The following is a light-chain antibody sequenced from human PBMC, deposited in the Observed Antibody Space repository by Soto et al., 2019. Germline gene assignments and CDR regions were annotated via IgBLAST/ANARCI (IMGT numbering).Light chain of an antibody. CDR3: SSYAGSNSPVV. J-gene: IGLJ2*01. CDR2: EVS. Sequence: QSALTQPPSASGSPGQSVTISCTGTSSDVGGYNYVSWYQQHPGKAPKLMIYEVSKRPSGVPDRFSGSKSGNTASLTVSGLQAEDEADYYCSSYAGSNSPVVLGGGTKVTVL. V-gene: IGLV2-8*01. CDR1: SSDVGGYNY.